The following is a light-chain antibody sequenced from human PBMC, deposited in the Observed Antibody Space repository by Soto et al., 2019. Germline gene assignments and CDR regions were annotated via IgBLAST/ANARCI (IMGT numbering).Light chain of an antibody. V-gene: IGKV3-20*01. CDR1: QSVSSNF. Sequence: EIVLTQSPGTLSLSPGERATLSCRASQSVSSNFLAWYQQKPGQAPRRLMYGASSRATNIPARFSGSGSGTDFTLTITRLEPEDFAVYYCQQYANSPETFGQGTKVEMK. J-gene: IGKJ1*01. CDR3: QQYANSPET. CDR2: GAS.